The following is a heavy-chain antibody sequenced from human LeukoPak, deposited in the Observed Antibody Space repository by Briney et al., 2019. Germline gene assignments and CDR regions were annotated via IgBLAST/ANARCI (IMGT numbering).Heavy chain of an antibody. CDR2: ISSSGSTI. J-gene: IGHJ4*02. D-gene: IGHD3-9*01. CDR3: AREGILTGYSDY. CDR1: GFTFSSYE. Sequence: GGSLRLSCAASGFTFSSYEMNWVRQAPGKGLEWVSYISSSGSTIYYADSVKGRFTISRGNAKNSLYLQMNSLRAEDTAVYYCAREGILTGYSDYWGQGTLVTVSS. V-gene: IGHV3-48*03.